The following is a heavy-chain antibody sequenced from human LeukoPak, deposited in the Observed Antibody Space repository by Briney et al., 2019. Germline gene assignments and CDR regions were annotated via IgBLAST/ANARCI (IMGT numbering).Heavy chain of an antibody. V-gene: IGHV4-59*12. CDR2: IYYSGST. Sequence: SETLSLTCTVSGGSISSYYWSWIRQPPGKGLEWIGYIYYSGSTNYNPSLKSRVTISVDTSKNQFSLKLSSVTAADTAVYYCARGGTYYYYYYMDVWGKGTTVTVSS. J-gene: IGHJ6*03. CDR3: ARGGTYYYYYYMDV. CDR1: GGSISSYY.